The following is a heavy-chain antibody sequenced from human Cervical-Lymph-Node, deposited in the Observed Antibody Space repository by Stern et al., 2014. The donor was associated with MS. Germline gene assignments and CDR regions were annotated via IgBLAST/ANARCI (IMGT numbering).Heavy chain of an antibody. CDR3: ARGAYCGGDCYWGWFDS. CDR2: LIPIFGST. D-gene: IGHD2-21*02. V-gene: IGHV1-69*01. J-gene: IGHJ5*01. Sequence: QMQLVQSGAEVTKPGSSVKVSCKASGGTFSDYAISWVRQAPGQGLEWMGGLIPIFGSTDYAQNFQFRVTITADESTTTAYMDLSSLRSEDTAVYYCARGAYCGGDCYWGWFDSWGQGTLVTVSS. CDR1: GGTFSDYA.